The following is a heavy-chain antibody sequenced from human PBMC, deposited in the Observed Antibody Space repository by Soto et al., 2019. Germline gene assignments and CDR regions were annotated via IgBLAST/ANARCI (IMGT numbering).Heavy chain of an antibody. Sequence: PGESLKISCKASGYTSSFYWIGWVRQMPGKGLEGMAIMYPDDSDIRYSPSFEAHVTISADKSTSTAFLQWSSLKASDTAMYYCATAYVYDFENSNYYRDAFDIWGQGTLVTVSS. V-gene: IGHV5-51*01. CDR1: GYTSSFYW. D-gene: IGHD3-22*01. J-gene: IGHJ3*02. CDR2: MYPDDSDI. CDR3: ATAYVYDFENSNYYRDAFDI.